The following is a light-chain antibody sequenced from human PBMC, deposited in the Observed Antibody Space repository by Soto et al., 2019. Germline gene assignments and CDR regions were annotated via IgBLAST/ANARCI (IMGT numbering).Light chain of an antibody. V-gene: IGKV1-27*01. CDR2: AAS. CDR3: QKYLSALWT. Sequence: IQMTHSPSSLSAPIGDRVTITGRASQGISNYLAWYQQKPGKVPKLLIYAASTLQSGVPSRFSGSGSGTDFTLTISSLQPEDVATYYCQKYLSALWTFGKGNKVDIK. CDR1: QGISNY. J-gene: IGKJ1*01.